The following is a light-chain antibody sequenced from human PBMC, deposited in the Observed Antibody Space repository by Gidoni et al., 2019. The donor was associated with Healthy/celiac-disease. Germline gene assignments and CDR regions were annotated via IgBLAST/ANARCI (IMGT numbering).Light chain of an antibody. Sequence: DIVMTQSPDSLAVSLGERATINCKSSQSVLYSPNNKTYLAWSQQKPGQPPKLLIYWASTRESGVPDRFSGSGSGTDFTLTISSLQAEDVAVYYCQQYYSTPPYTFGQGTKLEIK. J-gene: IGKJ2*01. CDR2: WAS. CDR3: QQYYSTPPYT. V-gene: IGKV4-1*01. CDR1: QSVLYSPNNKTY.